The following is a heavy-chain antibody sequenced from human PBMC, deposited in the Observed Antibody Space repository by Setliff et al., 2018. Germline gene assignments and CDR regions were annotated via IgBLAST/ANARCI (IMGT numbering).Heavy chain of an antibody. Sequence: ASVKVSCKTSGYTLTTYAISWMRQAPGQGLEWMGWINTNTGNPSYAQDFTGRFVVSLDTSVSTAYLQISSLKAEDTAVYYCARASRFGTIVYKGYYYMDVWGKGTTVTVSS. V-gene: IGHV7-4-1*02. D-gene: IGHD3-10*01. J-gene: IGHJ6*03. CDR3: ARASRFGTIVYKGYYYMDV. CDR2: INTNTGNP. CDR1: GYTLTTYA.